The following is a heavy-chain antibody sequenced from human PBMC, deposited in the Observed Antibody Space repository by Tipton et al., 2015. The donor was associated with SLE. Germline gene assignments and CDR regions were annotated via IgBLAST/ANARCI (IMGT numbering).Heavy chain of an antibody. V-gene: IGHV4-59*11. D-gene: IGHD4-17*01. CDR2: IYYSGST. CDR3: ASGTVTTIDC. J-gene: IGHJ4*02. Sequence: TLSLTCTVSGGSISSHYWSWIRQPPGKGLEWIGYIYYSGSTNYNPSLKSRVTISVDTSKNQFSLKLSSVTAADTAVYYCASGTVTTIDCWGQGTLVTVSS. CDR1: GGSISSHY.